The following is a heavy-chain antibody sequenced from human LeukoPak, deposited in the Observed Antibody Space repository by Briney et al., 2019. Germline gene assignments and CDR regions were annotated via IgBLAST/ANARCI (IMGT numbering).Heavy chain of an antibody. CDR1: GFIITSHW. Sequence: GGSLRLSCEASGFIITSHWMSWVRQAPGKRPEWVANIKQDGSDKYYLDSVKGRFTISRDNAKNSLYLQMNSLRDEDTAMYYCVRGGGTLDMWGQGIMVTVSS. V-gene: IGHV3-7*01. CDR3: VRGGGTLDM. J-gene: IGHJ3*02. CDR2: IKQDGSDK. D-gene: IGHD1-1*01.